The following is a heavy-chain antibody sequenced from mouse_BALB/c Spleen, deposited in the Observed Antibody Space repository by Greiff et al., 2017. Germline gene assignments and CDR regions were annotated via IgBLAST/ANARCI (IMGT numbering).Heavy chain of an antibody. J-gene: IGHJ3*01. D-gene: IGHD2-4*01. Sequence: DAGGGLVQPKGSLKLSCAASGFTFNTNAMNWVRQAPGKGLEWVARIRSKSNNYATYYADSVKDRFTISRDDSQSMLYLQMNNLKTEDTAMYYCVRDFYYDYDAWFAYWGQGTLVTVSA. CDR2: IRSKSNNYAT. V-gene: IGHV10S3*01. CDR1: GFTFNTNA. CDR3: VRDFYYDYDAWFAY.